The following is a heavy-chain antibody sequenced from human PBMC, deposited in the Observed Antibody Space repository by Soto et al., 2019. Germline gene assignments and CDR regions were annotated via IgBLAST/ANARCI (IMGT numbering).Heavy chain of an antibody. Sequence: QVQLVESGGGVVQPGRSLRLSCAASGFTFSSYAMHWVRQAPGKGLEWVAVISYDGSNKYYADSVKGRFTISRDNSKNTLYLQMNRLRAEDTAVYYCASNIAAAGDFDYWGQGTLVTVSS. V-gene: IGHV3-30-3*01. CDR3: ASNIAAAGDFDY. CDR1: GFTFSSYA. D-gene: IGHD6-13*01. CDR2: ISYDGSNK. J-gene: IGHJ4*02.